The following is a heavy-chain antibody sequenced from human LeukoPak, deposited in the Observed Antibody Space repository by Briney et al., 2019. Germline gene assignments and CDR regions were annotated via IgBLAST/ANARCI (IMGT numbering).Heavy chain of an antibody. Sequence: ASVKVSCKASGYTFTSYDIHWVRQATGQGLEWMGWMNPNSGNTGYAQKFQGRVTMTRNTSISTAYMELSSLRSEDTAVYYCARGSYYDFWSGKGEFDYWGQGTLVTVSS. D-gene: IGHD3-3*01. CDR2: MNPNSGNT. CDR1: GYTFTSYD. CDR3: ARGSYYDFWSGKGEFDY. J-gene: IGHJ4*02. V-gene: IGHV1-8*01.